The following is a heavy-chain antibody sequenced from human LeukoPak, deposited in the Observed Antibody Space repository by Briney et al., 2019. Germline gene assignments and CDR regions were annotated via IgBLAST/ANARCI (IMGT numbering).Heavy chain of an antibody. CDR1: GFTFNSYA. CDR3: AGGSYDILTGYPKQIDY. J-gene: IGHJ4*02. CDR2: ISTRGTVS. D-gene: IGHD3-9*01. V-gene: IGHV3-48*04. Sequence: GGSLRLSCAASGFTFNSYAMSWVRQAPGKGLELVSYISTRGTVSYSADSVRGRFTISRDDARNSLFLQMNSLRTEDTAVYFCAGGSYDILTGYPKQIDYWGQGTPVTVSS.